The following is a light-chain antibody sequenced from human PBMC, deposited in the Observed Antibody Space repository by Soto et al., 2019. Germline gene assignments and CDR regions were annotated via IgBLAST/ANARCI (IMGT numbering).Light chain of an antibody. J-gene: IGKJ5*01. CDR2: GAS. Sequence: EIVMTQSPATLSVSPGERATLSCRASQSVSSNLAWYQQKPAQAPRLLIYGASTRATGIPARFSGSGSGTEFTLTISSLQSEDFAVYYCQQYNNRPPITFGQGTRLEIK. V-gene: IGKV3-15*01. CDR3: QQYNNRPPIT. CDR1: QSVSSN.